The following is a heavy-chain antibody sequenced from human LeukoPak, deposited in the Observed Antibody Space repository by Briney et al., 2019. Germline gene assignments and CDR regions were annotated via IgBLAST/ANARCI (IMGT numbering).Heavy chain of an antibody. D-gene: IGHD4-4*01. CDR3: ASDYSNYGSYFDY. CDR1: GFTFSSYG. Sequence: GGSPRLSCAASGFTFSSYGMHWVRQAPGKGLEWVAVISYDGSNKYYADSVKGRFIISRDNSKNTLYLQMNSLRAEDTAVYYCASDYSNYGSYFDYWGQGTLVTVSS. CDR2: ISYDGSNK. V-gene: IGHV3-30*03. J-gene: IGHJ4*02.